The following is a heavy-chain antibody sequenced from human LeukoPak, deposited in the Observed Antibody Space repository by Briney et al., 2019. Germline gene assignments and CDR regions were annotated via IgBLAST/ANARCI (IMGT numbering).Heavy chain of an antibody. V-gene: IGHV3-21*01. J-gene: IGHJ4*02. Sequence: GGSLRLSCAASGFTFDDYGMTWVRQAPGKGLEWVSSISSSSSYIYYADSVKGRFTISRDNAKNSLYLQMNSLRAEDTAVYYCARDYYGSGRKFDFWGQGTLVTVSS. CDR1: GFTFDDYG. CDR3: ARDYYGSGRKFDF. D-gene: IGHD3-10*01. CDR2: ISSSSSYI.